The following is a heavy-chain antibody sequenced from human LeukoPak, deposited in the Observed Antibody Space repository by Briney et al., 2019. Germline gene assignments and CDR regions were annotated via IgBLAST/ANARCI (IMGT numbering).Heavy chain of an antibody. CDR1: GGSFSGYY. V-gene: IGHV4-34*01. J-gene: IGHJ3*02. Sequence: SETLSLTCAVYGGSFSGYYWSWIRQPPGKGLEWIGEINHSGSTNYNPSLKSRVTISVDTSKNQFSLKLSSVTAADTAVYYCARWEEDTVVVTGAFDIWGQGTMVTVSS. CDR3: ARWEEDTVVVTGAFDI. D-gene: IGHD2-21*02. CDR2: INHSGST.